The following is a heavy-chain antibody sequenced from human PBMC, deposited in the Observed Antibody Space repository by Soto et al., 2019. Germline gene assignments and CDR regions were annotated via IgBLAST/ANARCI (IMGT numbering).Heavy chain of an antibody. Sequence: ASVKVSCKASGYTFTNFGISWVRQAPGQGLEWMGWISAYNGNTNYAQILQGRVSLTTDTSTNTAYMELRSLRSDDTAMYFCGRGGYYDSSGSRNYYYYGMNVWGQGTTVTVSS. J-gene: IGHJ6*02. CDR3: GRGGYYDSSGSRNYYYYGMNV. CDR2: ISAYNGNT. CDR1: GYTFTNFG. D-gene: IGHD3-22*01. V-gene: IGHV1-18*01.